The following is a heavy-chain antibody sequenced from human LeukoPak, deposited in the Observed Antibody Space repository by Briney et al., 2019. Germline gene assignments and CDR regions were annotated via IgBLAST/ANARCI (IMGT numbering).Heavy chain of an antibody. V-gene: IGHV3-53*01. CDR1: GFTVSSNY. J-gene: IGHJ4*02. CDR2: IYSGGST. CDR3: AKDKRQYPYYFDY. D-gene: IGHD4-11*01. Sequence: PGGSLRLSCAASGFTVSSNYMSWVRQAPGKGLEWVSVIYSGGSTYYADSVKGRFTISRDNSKNTLYLQMNSLRAEDTAVYYCAKDKRQYPYYFDYWGQGTLVTVSS.